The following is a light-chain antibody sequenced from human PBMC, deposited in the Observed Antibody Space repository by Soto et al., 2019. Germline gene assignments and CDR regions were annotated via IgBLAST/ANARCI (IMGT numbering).Light chain of an antibody. CDR3: SSYAGTNKMGV. Sequence: QSALTQPPSASGSPGQSVTISCTGTSSDVGGYYYVSWYQQHPGKAPKLVIYDVSKRPSGVPDRFSGSKSGNTASLTVSGLQAEDEADYYFSSYAGTNKMGVFGGGTKLTVL. CDR2: DVS. V-gene: IGLV2-8*01. J-gene: IGLJ2*01. CDR1: SSDVGGYYY.